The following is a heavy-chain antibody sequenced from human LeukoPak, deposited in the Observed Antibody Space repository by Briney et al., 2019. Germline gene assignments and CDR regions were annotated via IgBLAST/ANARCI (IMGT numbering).Heavy chain of an antibody. D-gene: IGHD3-10*01. J-gene: IGHJ3*02. CDR3: ATHRYPGYYYGSGSPLGAFDI. V-gene: IGHV4-4*02. Sequence: SETLSLTCTVSGGSISSSNWWSWVRQPPGKGLEWIGEIYHSGGTNYNPSVKSRLTISVDKSKNQFSLKLSSVTAADTAVYYCATHRYPGYYYGSGSPLGAFDIWGQGTMVTVSS. CDR2: IYHSGGT. CDR1: GGSISSSNW.